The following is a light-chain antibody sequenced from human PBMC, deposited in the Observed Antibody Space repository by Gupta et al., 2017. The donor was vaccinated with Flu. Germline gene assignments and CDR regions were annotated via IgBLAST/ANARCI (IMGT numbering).Light chain of an antibody. J-gene: IGKJ1*01. CDR3: QQYGSSPRT. CDR2: S. V-gene: IGKV3-20*01. Sequence: EIMLTQSPGTLSLSPGERATLSCRASQSVSRNFLAWFQQKPGQAPTRPPSSRATDIPDRFSGSGSGTEFTLTISRLEPEDFAVYYCQQYGSSPRTFGQGTKVEIK. CDR1: QSVSRNF.